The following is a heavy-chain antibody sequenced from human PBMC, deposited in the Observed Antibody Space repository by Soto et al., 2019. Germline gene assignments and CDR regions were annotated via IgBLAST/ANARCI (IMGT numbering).Heavy chain of an antibody. Sequence: QVQLVESGGGLVKPGGSLRLSCAASGFTFSDYYMSWIRQAPGKGLEWVSYISSSGSTIYYADSVKGRFIISRDNAKISLYVQMNSLRGEDTAVYYCARLITMVRGVYTKLHDYWGQGTLVTVSS. V-gene: IGHV3-11*01. D-gene: IGHD3-10*01. J-gene: IGHJ4*02. CDR2: ISSSGSTI. CDR3: ARLITMVRGVYTKLHDY. CDR1: GFTFSDYY.